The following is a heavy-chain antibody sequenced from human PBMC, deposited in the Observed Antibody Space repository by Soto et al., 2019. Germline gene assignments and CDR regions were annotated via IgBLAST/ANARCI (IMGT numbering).Heavy chain of an antibody. Sequence: SETLSLTCTVSGDSIGGSNFYWGWLRQPPGNVLVWIGSIFYSGNTYYNPSLKSRVIMSVDTSKNQLSLRLNSVTAADTAVYYCARTGRIAIFGVVTEFDPWGPGTLVTVSS. V-gene: IGHV4-39*01. CDR1: GDSIGGSNFY. J-gene: IGHJ5*02. D-gene: IGHD3-3*01. CDR3: ARTGRIAIFGVVTEFDP. CDR2: IFYSGNT.